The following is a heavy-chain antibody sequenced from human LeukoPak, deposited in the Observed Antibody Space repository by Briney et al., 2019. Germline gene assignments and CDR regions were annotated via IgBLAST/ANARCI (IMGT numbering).Heavy chain of an antibody. Sequence: GGSLRLSCAASGFTFSNYSMNWVRQAPGKGLEWVSYISSSSSTIYYADSVKGRFTISRDNAKNSLYLQMNSLRAEDTAVYYCAREVRSSAFDIWGQGTMVTVSS. V-gene: IGHV3-48*01. D-gene: IGHD1-26*01. CDR2: ISSSSSTI. J-gene: IGHJ3*02. CDR3: AREVRSSAFDI. CDR1: GFTFSNYS.